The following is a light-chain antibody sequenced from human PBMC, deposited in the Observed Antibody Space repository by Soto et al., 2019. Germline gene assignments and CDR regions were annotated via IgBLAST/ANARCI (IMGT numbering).Light chain of an antibody. Sequence: EIVLTQCPAPVSLSQGERATLSCTASQSVSSYLAWYQQKPGQAHRLLIYAASNRATGIPARFSGSGSGTESTITISDLEPEDFAIYYCPQRSNRPPVTFGGGTEVEIK. CDR2: AAS. CDR1: QSVSSY. J-gene: IGKJ4*02. V-gene: IGKV3-11*01. CDR3: PQRSNRPPVT.